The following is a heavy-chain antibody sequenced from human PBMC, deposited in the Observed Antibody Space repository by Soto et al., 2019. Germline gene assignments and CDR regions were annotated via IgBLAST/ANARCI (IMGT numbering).Heavy chain of an antibody. CDR3: ARGRYLDY. D-gene: IGHD1-26*01. J-gene: IGHJ4*02. V-gene: IGHV1-18*01. CDR2: ISAYNANT. CDR1: GYTFTTYG. Sequence: QVHLVQSGAEVKKPGASVKVSCKASGYTFTTYGIAWVRQAPGQGLEWMGWISAYNANTDYAQRLQGRVTITTATPTSTAHMELRSLRSDDTAVYYCARGRYLDYWGQGTLVSVSS.